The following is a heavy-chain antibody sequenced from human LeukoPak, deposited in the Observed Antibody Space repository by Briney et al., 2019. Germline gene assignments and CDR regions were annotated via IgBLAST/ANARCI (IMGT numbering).Heavy chain of an antibody. CDR1: GFTFSSYA. J-gene: IGHJ3*02. Sequence: GGSLRVSCAASGFTFSSYAMSWVRQAPGKGLEWVSAISGSGGSTYYADSVKGRFTISRDNSKNTLYLQMNSLRAEDTAVYYCAKAGAGSSGWYGDAFDIWGQGTMVTVSS. D-gene: IGHD6-19*01. V-gene: IGHV3-23*01. CDR2: ISGSGGST. CDR3: AKAGAGSSGWYGDAFDI.